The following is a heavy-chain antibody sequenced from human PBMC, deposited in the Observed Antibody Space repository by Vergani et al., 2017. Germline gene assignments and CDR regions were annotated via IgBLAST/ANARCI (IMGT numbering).Heavy chain of an antibody. Sequence: QVQLQESGPGLVKPSETLSLICTVLGSPISSYYWSWIRQPPGKGLEWIGYIYYSGSTNYNPSLKSRVTISVDTSKNQFSLKLSSVTAADTAVYYCARGIYGDYVSYYGMDVWGQGTTVTVSS. CDR1: GSPISSYY. CDR2: IYYSGST. CDR3: ARGIYGDYVSYYGMDV. J-gene: IGHJ6*02. D-gene: IGHD4-17*01. V-gene: IGHV4-59*01.